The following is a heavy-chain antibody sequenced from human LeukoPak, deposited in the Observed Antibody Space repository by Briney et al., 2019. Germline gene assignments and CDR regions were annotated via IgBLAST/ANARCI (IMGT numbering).Heavy chain of an antibody. J-gene: IGHJ4*02. CDR2: ISGSGGST. CDR3: ANERHCSGGSCYGVFDY. D-gene: IGHD2-15*01. V-gene: IGHV3-23*01. CDR1: GFTVKNNY. Sequence: GGSLRLSCGASGFTVKNNYMNWVRQAPGKGLEWVSAISGSGGSTYYADSVKGRFTISRDNSKNTLYLQMNSLRAEDTAVYYCANERHCSGGSCYGVFDYWGQGTLVTVSS.